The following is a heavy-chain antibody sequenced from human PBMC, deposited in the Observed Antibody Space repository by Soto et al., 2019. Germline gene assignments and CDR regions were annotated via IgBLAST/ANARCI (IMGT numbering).Heavy chain of an antibody. D-gene: IGHD3-3*01. V-gene: IGHV4-34*01. J-gene: IGHJ4*02. CDR1: GGSFSGYY. CDR3: ARPFYDFWSGYYTESPSDY. CDR2: INHSGST. Sequence: SETLSLTCAVYGGSFSGYYWSWIRKPPGKGLEWIGEINHSGSTNYNPSLKSRVTISVDTSKSQFSLKLSCVTAADSAVYYCARPFYDFWSGYYTESPSDYWGEATLVTVSS.